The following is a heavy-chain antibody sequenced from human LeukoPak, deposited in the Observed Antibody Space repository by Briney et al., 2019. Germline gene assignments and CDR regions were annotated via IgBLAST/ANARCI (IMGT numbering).Heavy chain of an antibody. J-gene: IGHJ4*02. V-gene: IGHV4-59*01. CDR1: GGSISSYY. D-gene: IGHD3-3*01. CDR3: ARVYDFWSGQYYFDY. Sequence: SETLSLTCTVSGGSISSYYWSWIRQPPGKGLEWIGYIYYSGSTNYNPSLKSRVTISVDTSKNQFSLKPSSVTAADTAVYYCARVYDFWSGQYYFDYWGQGTLVTVSS. CDR2: IYYSGST.